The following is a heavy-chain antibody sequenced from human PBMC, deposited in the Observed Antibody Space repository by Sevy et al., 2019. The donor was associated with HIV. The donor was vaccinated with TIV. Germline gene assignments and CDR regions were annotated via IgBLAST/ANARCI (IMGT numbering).Heavy chain of an antibody. J-gene: IGHJ5*02. CDR2: LWGKGPKK. D-gene: IGHD5-18*01. V-gene: IGHV3-33*08. CDR1: GSPSPNYA. Sequence: GGSLSPPSAPPGSPSPNYAMPWVRKAPGKGLEGVAVLWGKGPKKYYADPVKGRLTISGDNSKNTLYLQMSSLRPEDTAVYYCASDSNGNSNEPAPGSWGQGTLVTVSS. CDR3: ASDSNGNSNEPAPGS.